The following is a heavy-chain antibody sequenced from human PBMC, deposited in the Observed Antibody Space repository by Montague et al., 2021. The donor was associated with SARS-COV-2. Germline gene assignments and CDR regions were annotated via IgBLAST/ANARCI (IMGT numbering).Heavy chain of an antibody. CDR3: AKTRSTGLGWRFFDS. J-gene: IGHJ4*02. CDR2: ISGSGGTA. D-gene: IGHD4-23*01. Sequence: SLRLSCAASGFNFNIYAMSWARQAPGKGLEWTADISGSGGTADYGDAVKGRFTISRDNSKNTLFLQMDSLRAEDTAVYYCAKTRSTGLGWRFFDSWGQGTRVTVSS. CDR1: GFNFNIYA. V-gene: IGHV3-23*01.